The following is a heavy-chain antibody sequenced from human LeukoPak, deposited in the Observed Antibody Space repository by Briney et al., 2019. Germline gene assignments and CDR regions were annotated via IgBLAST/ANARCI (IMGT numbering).Heavy chain of an antibody. Sequence: PGGPLRLSCAASGFTFSSYRMTWVRQAPGKGLEWVANIKEDGSEKYYVDSVKGRFTISRDNAKNSLYLQMNSLRAEDTAVYYCASLGGWNLYFQHWGQGTLVTVSS. CDR2: IKEDGSEK. CDR1: GFTFSSYR. J-gene: IGHJ1*01. CDR3: ASLGGWNLYFQH. V-gene: IGHV3-7*05. D-gene: IGHD6-19*01.